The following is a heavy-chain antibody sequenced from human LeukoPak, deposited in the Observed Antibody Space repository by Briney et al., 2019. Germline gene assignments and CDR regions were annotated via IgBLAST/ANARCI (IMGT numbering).Heavy chain of an antibody. J-gene: IGHJ4*02. CDR2: VSASGNIL. CDR3: ARHMVLSPCDY. V-gene: IGHV3-11*01. Sequence: PGGSLRLSCAASGFRLDDYYFSWIRQAPGKGLEWISFVSASGNILDHADSVKGRFTISRDNAKNSVYLQMNNVQAEDTAVYHCARHMVLSPCDYWGPGTLVTVSS. D-gene: IGHD3-10*01. CDR1: GFRLDDYY.